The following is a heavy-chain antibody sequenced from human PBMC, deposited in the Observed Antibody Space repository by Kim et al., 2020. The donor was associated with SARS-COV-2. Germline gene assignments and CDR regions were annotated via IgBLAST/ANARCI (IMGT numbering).Heavy chain of an antibody. CDR3: AKVSSFSLFFDY. Sequence: YYADSVKGRFTISRDNSKNTLYLQMNSLRAEDTAVYYCAKVSSFSLFFDYWGQGTLVTVSS. V-gene: IGHV3-23*01. J-gene: IGHJ4*02. D-gene: IGHD6-6*01.